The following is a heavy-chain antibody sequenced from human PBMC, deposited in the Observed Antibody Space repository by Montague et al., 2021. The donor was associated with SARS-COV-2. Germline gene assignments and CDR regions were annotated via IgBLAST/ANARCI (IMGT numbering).Heavy chain of an antibody. V-gene: IGHV4-39*01. D-gene: IGHD6-19*01. J-gene: IGHJ5*02. CDR3: ARAGYSTGFGWFDP. CDR2: MYYSGFT. CDR1: ACTMNTDSYY. Sequence: SETLSLTCTVSACTMNTDSYYLGWIRQPPGRGPESMASMYYSGFTFYIPSLQSRATIPADMSTNQFYLKLTSVTAAYTAVYYCARAGYSTGFGWFDPWGQGTLVT.